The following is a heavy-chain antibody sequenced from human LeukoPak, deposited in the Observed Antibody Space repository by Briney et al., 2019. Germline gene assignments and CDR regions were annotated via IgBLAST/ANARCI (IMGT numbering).Heavy chain of an antibody. D-gene: IGHD2-21*02. CDR3: ARDRCGGGDCYLDY. J-gene: IGHJ4*02. Sequence: GRSLRLSCAASGFTFSSYAMHWVRQAPGKGLEWVAVISYDGSNKYYADSVKGRFTISRDNSKNTLYLQMNSLRAEDTAVYYCARDRCGGGDCYLDYWGQGTLVTVSP. CDR1: GFTFSSYA. V-gene: IGHV3-30-3*01. CDR2: ISYDGSNK.